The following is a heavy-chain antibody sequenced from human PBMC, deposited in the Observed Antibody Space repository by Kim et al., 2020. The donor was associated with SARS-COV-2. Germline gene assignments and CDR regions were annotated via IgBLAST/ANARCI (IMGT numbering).Heavy chain of an antibody. V-gene: IGHV4-30-2*01. CDR2: T. Sequence: THYNPSLKSRVTISVDGSRNQFSLNLSSVTAADTAVYYCARGSTYGQLGYWGQGTLVTVSS. D-gene: IGHD5-18*01. J-gene: IGHJ4*02. CDR3: ARGSTYGQLGY.